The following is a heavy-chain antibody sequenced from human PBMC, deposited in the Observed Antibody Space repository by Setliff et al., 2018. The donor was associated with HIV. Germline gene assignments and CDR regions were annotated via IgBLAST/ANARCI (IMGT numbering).Heavy chain of an antibody. Sequence: GGSLRLSCAASGFSFSSDWMGWVRQAPGKGLEWVANIKEDGSEEYYVDSVRGRFTISRDNAKNSLYLQMNSLRAEDTAVYYCARDASRGGDMDVWAKGTTVTVSS. CDR1: GFSFSSDW. J-gene: IGHJ6*03. D-gene: IGHD1-26*01. V-gene: IGHV3-7*01. CDR3: ARDASRGGDMDV. CDR2: IKEDGSEE.